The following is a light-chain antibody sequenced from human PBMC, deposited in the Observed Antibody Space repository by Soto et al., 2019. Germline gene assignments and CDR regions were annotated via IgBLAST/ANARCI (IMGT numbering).Light chain of an antibody. CDR2: AAS. J-gene: IGKJ5*01. V-gene: IGKV1-27*01. Sequence: IQMTQSPSSLSASVGDPVTMTCRASQCIRLSLTWSQQKPGRVPKLLISAASTLQSGVPSRFSGSGSGTDFTLTISSLQPEDVATYYCQKYKSVPVAFGQGTRRDIK. CDR3: QKYKSVPVA. CDR1: QCIRLS.